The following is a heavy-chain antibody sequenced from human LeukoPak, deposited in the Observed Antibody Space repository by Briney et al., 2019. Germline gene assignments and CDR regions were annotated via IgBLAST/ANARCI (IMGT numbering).Heavy chain of an antibody. J-gene: IGHJ4*02. CDR2: IYTSGIT. CDR3: ARLVDRLMFDY. D-gene: IGHD2-21*02. V-gene: IGHV4-61*02. Sequence: PSETLSLTCTVSGGSINSGDYYWSWIRQPAGKPLEWIGRIYTSGITIHKSSLESRVTISIDTSKNRFSLKLNSVTASDTAVYYCARLVDRLMFDYWGQGTQVTVSS. CDR1: GGSINSGDYY.